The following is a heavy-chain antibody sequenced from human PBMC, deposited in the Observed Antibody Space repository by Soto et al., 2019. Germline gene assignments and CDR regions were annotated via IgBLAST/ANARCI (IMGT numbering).Heavy chain of an antibody. CDR2: INGGNGNT. V-gene: IGHV1-3*01. D-gene: IGHD4-4*01. CDR1: EYTFTSYT. J-gene: IGHJ4*02. CDR3: ARELQGLYYFDY. Sequence: QVQVLQSGAEVKKPGASVKVSCKASEYTFTSYTMHCVRQAPGQRLEWMGWINGGNGNTKYSQKFQGRVTITRDTSASTAYMELSSLRSDDTAVYYCARELQGLYYFDYWGQGTLVTVSS.